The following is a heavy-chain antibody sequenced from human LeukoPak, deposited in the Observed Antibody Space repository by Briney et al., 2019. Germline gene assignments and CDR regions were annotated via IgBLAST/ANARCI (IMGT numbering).Heavy chain of an antibody. CDR1: GYTFTSNW. Sequence: GESLKISCKGSGYTFTSNWIGWVRQMPGKGLEWMRMVYPGDSDTRYSPSFQGQVTISADKSVNTAYLQWSSLKASDTAMYYCARQWRLGYSYSDYWGQGTLVTVSS. J-gene: IGHJ4*02. CDR3: ARQWRLGYSYSDY. CDR2: VYPGDSDT. D-gene: IGHD5-18*01. V-gene: IGHV5-51*01.